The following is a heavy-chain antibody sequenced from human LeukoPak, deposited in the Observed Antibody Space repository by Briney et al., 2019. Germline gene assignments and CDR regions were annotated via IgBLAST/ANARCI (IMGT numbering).Heavy chain of an antibody. CDR2: ISAYNGNT. V-gene: IGHV1-18*01. Sequence: GASVTVSCKASGYTFTSYGISWVRQAPGQGLEWMGWISAYNGNTNYAQKLQGRVTMTTDTSTSTAYMELSSLRSEDTAVYYCAAVTITTRRPYYYYGMDVWGQGTTVTVSS. J-gene: IGHJ6*02. D-gene: IGHD3-3*01. CDR1: GYTFTSYG. CDR3: AAVTITTRRPYYYYGMDV.